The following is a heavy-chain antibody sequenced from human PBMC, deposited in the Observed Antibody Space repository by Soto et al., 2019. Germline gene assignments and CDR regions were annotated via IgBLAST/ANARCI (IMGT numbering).Heavy chain of an antibody. CDR3: AIRAGSGSYYNAYYYYYMDV. D-gene: IGHD3-10*01. V-gene: IGHV3-48*01. CDR1: GFTFSSYS. CDR2: ISSSSSTI. Sequence: GGSLRLSCAASGFTFSSYSMNWVRQAPGKGLEWVSYISSSSSTIYYADSVKGRFTISRDNAKNSLYLQMNSLRAEDTVVYYCAIRAGSGSYYNAYYYYYMDVWGKGTTVTVSS. J-gene: IGHJ6*03.